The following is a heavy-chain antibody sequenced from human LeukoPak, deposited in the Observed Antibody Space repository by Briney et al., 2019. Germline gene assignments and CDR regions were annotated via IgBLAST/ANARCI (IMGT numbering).Heavy chain of an antibody. Sequence: ASVKVSCKASGYTFTSYYMHWVRQAPGQGLEWMGLINPSGGSTRYAQKFQGRVTVTRDTSTSTLYVEVSSLRSQDTAVYYCARWSYYDSSGYFVGAFDIWGQGTMVTVSS. CDR3: ARWSYYDSSGYFVGAFDI. D-gene: IGHD3-22*01. CDR1: GYTFTSYY. J-gene: IGHJ3*02. V-gene: IGHV1-46*01. CDR2: INPSGGST.